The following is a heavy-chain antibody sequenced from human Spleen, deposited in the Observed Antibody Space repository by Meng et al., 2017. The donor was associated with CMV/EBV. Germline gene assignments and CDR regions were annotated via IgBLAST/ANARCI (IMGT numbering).Heavy chain of an antibody. CDR1: GGSVSSGSYY. CDR2: IYYSGST. J-gene: IGHJ5*02. CDR3: ARVTVTTYWLDP. D-gene: IGHD4-17*01. V-gene: IGHV4-61*01. Sequence: SETLSLTCTVSGGSVSSGSYYWSWIRQPPGKGLEWIGYIYYSGSTNYNPSLKSRVTISVDTSKNQFSLKLSSVTAADTAVYYCARVTVTTYWLDPWGQGILVTVSS.